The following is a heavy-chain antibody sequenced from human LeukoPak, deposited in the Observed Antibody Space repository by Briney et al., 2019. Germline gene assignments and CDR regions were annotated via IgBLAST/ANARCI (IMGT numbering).Heavy chain of an antibody. J-gene: IGHJ4*02. D-gene: IGHD3-3*01. CDR1: GGSLSSGDYY. V-gene: IGHV4-30-4*01. CDR2: IYYSGST. CDR3: ARGPGYDFWSGYNYYFDY. Sequence: SQTLSLTCTVSGGSLSSGDYYWSWIRQPPGKGLEWIGYIYYSGSTYYNPSLKSRVTISVDTSKNQFSLKLSSVTAADTAVYYCARGPGYDFWSGYNYYFDYWGQGTLVTVSS.